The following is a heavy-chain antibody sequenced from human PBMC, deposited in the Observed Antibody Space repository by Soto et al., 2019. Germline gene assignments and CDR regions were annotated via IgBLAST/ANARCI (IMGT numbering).Heavy chain of an antibody. D-gene: IGHD2-15*01. CDR2: ISSSRSTI. CDR1: GFTFSSYS. V-gene: IGHV3-48*01. Sequence: GGSLRLSCSASGFTFSSYSMNWVRQAPGKGLEWFSYISSSRSTIYYSDSVKVRFTNADSVKGRFTISRDNAKNSLYLQMNSLRAEDTAVYYCARETPGRTATVDAFDIWGQGTMVTVSS. J-gene: IGHJ3*02. CDR3: ARETPGRTATVDAFDI.